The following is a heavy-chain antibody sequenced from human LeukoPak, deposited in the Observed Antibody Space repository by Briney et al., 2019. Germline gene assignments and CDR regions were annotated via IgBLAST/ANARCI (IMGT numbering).Heavy chain of an antibody. CDR2: ISSSSSYI. D-gene: IGHD4-17*01. J-gene: IGHJ4*02. Sequence: PGGSLRLSCAASGFTFSSYSMNWVRQAPGKGLEWVSSISSSSSYIYYADSEKGRFTISRDNAKNSLYLQMNSLRAEDTAVYYCARDTDTVTTILDYWGQGTLVTVSS. CDR3: ARDTDTVTTILDY. CDR1: GFTFSSYS. V-gene: IGHV3-21*01.